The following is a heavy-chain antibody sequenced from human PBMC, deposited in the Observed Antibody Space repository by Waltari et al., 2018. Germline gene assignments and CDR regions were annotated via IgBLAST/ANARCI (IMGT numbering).Heavy chain of an antibody. CDR1: GGSFSGYY. J-gene: IGHJ4*02. D-gene: IGHD6-13*01. CDR3: ARGRRSSLDY. V-gene: IGHV4-34*01. CDR2: IKHSGST. Sequence: QVQLQQWGAGLLKPSETLSLTCAVYGGSFSGYYWSWIRQPPGKGLEGIGEIKHSGSTNYTPSLKSRVTISVDTSKNQFSRKLSSVTAADTAVYYCARGRRSSLDYWGQGTLVTVSS.